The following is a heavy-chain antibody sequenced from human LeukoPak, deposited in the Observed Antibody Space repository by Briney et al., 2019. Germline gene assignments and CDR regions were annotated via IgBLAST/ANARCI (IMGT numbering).Heavy chain of an antibody. CDR1: GGTFSSYA. CDR3: ARERCPYYYDSSGHPRCGMDV. J-gene: IGHJ6*02. CDR2: IIPIFGTA. V-gene: IGHV1-69*13. D-gene: IGHD3-22*01. Sequence: GASVKVSCKASGGTFSSYAISWVRQAPGQGLEWMGGIIPIFGTANYAQKFQGRVTITADESTSTAYMELSSLRSEDTAVYYCARERCPYYYDSSGHPRCGMDVWGQGTTVTVSS.